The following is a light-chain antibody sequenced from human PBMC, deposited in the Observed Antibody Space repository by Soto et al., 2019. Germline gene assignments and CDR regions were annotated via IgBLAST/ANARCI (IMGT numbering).Light chain of an antibody. Sequence: QSALTQPASVSGSPGQSITISCTGTSSDVGGYNYVSWYQRHPGKAPKLMIYDVSNRPSGVSNRFSGSKSGNTASLTISGLQAEDEADYYCGSHTSSSTLVVFGGGTKLTVL. CDR1: SSDVGGYNY. V-gene: IGLV2-14*01. CDR3: GSHTSSSTLVV. CDR2: DVS. J-gene: IGLJ2*01.